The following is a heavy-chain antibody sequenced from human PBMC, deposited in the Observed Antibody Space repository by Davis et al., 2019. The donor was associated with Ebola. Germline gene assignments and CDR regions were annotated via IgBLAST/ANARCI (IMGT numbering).Heavy chain of an antibody. CDR3: ARYSDASYEAF. CDR2: IYYSGST. J-gene: IGHJ4*02. D-gene: IGHD1-26*01. Sequence: GSLRLSCTVSGGSISSYYWSWIRQPPGKGLEWIGYIYYSGSTNYNPSLKSRVTISVDTSKNQFSLKLSSVTAADTAVYYCARYSDASYEAFWGQGTQVTVSS. CDR1: GGSISSYY. V-gene: IGHV4-59*01.